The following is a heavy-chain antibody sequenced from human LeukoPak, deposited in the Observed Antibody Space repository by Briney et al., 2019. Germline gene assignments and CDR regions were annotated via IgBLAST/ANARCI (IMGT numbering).Heavy chain of an antibody. Sequence: GGSLRLSCAASGFTFTNYAMNWVRQAPGKGLEWVSAISGSGGNTYYADSVKGRFTISRDNSKNTVYLQMNSLRAEDTAVYYCAKDHELRDSGSSGWYRFDPWGQGTLVTVSS. CDR2: ISGSGGNT. CDR1: GFTFTNYA. D-gene: IGHD6-19*01. J-gene: IGHJ5*02. CDR3: AKDHELRDSGSSGWYRFDP. V-gene: IGHV3-23*01.